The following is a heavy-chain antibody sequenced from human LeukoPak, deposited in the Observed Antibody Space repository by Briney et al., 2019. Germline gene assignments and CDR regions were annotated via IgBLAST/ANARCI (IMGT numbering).Heavy chain of an antibody. Sequence: SETLSLTCAVYGGSFSGYYWSWIRQPPGKGLEWIGEINHSGSTNYNPSLKSRVTISVDTSKKQFSLKLSSVTAADTAVYYCARMAAACWFDPWGQGTLVTVSS. D-gene: IGHD6-13*01. CDR1: GGSFSGYY. V-gene: IGHV4-34*01. CDR3: ARMAAACWFDP. CDR2: INHSGST. J-gene: IGHJ5*02.